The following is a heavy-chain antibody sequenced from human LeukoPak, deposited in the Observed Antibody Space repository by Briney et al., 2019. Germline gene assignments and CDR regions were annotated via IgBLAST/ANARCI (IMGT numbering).Heavy chain of an antibody. CDR1: GFAFNSYT. D-gene: IGHD1-26*01. CDR3: ARVTAGATTLNYYYYSMDV. V-gene: IGHV3-21*01. J-gene: IGHJ6*03. Sequence: GGSLRLSCVGSGFAFNSYTITWVLQAPGKGLEWVSSITSTSAYRQYADSVRGRFTISRDNAKNSLYLQMNSLGAEDTAVYHCARVTAGATTLNYYYYSMDVWGKGTTVTVSS. CDR2: ITSTSAYR.